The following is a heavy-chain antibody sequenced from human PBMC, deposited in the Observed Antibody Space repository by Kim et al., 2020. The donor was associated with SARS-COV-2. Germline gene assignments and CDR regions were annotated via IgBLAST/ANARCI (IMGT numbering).Heavy chain of an antibody. CDR3: VKDIPDGGADV. CDR2: K. D-gene: IGHD2-21*01. J-gene: IGHJ6*02. Sequence: KGYADSVRGRFTISRDIDESSLYLQMNSLRTEDTALYFCVKDIPDGGADVWGQGTTVTVSS. V-gene: IGHV3-9*01.